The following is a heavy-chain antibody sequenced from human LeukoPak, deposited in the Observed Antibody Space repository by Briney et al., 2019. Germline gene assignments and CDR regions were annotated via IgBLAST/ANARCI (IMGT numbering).Heavy chain of an antibody. Sequence: GASVKVSCKASEYTFTSYVMNWVRQAPGQGLEWMGWINTNTGNPTYAQGFTGRFVFSLDTSVSTAYLQINSLKAEDTAVYYCARDRGGYAHYYYAMDVWGQGTTVTVSS. V-gene: IGHV7-4-1*02. CDR2: INTNTGNP. CDR3: ARDRGGYAHYYYAMDV. D-gene: IGHD5-12*01. CDR1: EYTFTSYV. J-gene: IGHJ6*02.